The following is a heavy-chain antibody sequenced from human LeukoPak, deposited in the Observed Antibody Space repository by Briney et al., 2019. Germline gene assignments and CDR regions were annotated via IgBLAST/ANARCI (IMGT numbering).Heavy chain of an antibody. D-gene: IGHD6-6*01. CDR2: IKQDGSEK. V-gene: IGHV3-7*01. Sequence: GGSLRLSCVASGFSFTSAWMVWVRQAPGKGLEWVANIKQDGSEKYYVDSVKGRFTISRDNAKNSLYLQMNSLRAEDTAMYYCAREGVYYYDNWGQGTLVTVSS. CDR3: AREGVYYYDN. J-gene: IGHJ4*02. CDR1: GFSFTSAW.